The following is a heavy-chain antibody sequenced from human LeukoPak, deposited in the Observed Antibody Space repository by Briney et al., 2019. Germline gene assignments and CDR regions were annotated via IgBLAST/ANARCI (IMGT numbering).Heavy chain of an antibody. V-gene: IGHV4-34*01. CDR1: GGSFSGYY. J-gene: IGHJ3*02. D-gene: IGHD2-2*01. Sequence: SKTLSLTCAVYGGSFSGYYWSWIRQPPGKGLEWIGEINHSGSTNYNPSLKSRVTISVDTSKNQFSLKLSSMTAADTAVYYCAREGADYCSSTSCPQGGAFDIWGQGTMVTVSS. CDR3: AREGADYCSSTSCPQGGAFDI. CDR2: INHSGST.